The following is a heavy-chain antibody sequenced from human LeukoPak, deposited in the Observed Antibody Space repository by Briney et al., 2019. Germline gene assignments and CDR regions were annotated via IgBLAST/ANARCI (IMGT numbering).Heavy chain of an antibody. D-gene: IGHD6-6*01. CDR3: ARVVGSIAARGYFDY. J-gene: IGHJ4*02. CDR1: GFTFSSYS. CDR2: ISSSSSYI. V-gene: IGHV3-21*04. Sequence: PGGSLRLSCAASGFTFSSYSMNWVRQAPGKGLEWVSSISSSSSYIYYADSVKGRFTISRDNAKNSLYLQMNSLRSEDTAVYYCARVVGSIAARGYFDYWGQGTLVTVSS.